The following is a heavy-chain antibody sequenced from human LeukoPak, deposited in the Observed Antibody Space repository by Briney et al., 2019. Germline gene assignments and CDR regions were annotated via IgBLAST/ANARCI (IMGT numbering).Heavy chain of an antibody. CDR3: ARPGGYCSSTSCYGSFDY. J-gene: IGHJ4*02. Sequence: PSETLSLTCAVYGGSFSGYYWSWIRQPPGEGLEWIGEINHSGSTNYNPSLKSRVTISVDTSKNQFSLKLSSVTAADAAVYYCARPGGYCSSTSCYGSFDYWGQGTLVTVSS. D-gene: IGHD2-2*01. V-gene: IGHV4-34*01. CDR1: GGSFSGYY. CDR2: INHSGST.